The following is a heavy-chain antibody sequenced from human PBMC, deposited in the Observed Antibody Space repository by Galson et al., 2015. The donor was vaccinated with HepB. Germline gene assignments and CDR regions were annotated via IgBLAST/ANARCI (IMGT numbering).Heavy chain of an antibody. CDR3: AKSGVTYYYYYYMDV. CDR1: GFTFNKYG. D-gene: IGHD2-21*02. V-gene: IGHV3-30*18. Sequence: SLRLSCAASGFTFNKYGMHWVRQAPGKGLEWVAVISHDGSNENYADSVKGRFTISRDNSKNTLYLQMHSLRVEDTAVYYCAKSGVTYYYYYYMDVWGKGTTVTVSS. J-gene: IGHJ6*03. CDR2: ISHDGSNE.